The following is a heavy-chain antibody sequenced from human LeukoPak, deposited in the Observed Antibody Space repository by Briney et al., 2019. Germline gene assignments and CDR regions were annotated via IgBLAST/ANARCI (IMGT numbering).Heavy chain of an antibody. CDR2: ISWDGGST. Sequence: GGSLRLSCAASGFTFDDYSMHWVRHAPGKGLEWVSLISWDGGSTYYADSVKGRFTISRDNSKNSLYLQMNSLRAEDTALYYCAKADGSGNQFDYWGQGTLVTVSS. D-gene: IGHD3-10*01. V-gene: IGHV3-43*01. CDR3: AKADGSGNQFDY. CDR1: GFTFDDYS. J-gene: IGHJ4*02.